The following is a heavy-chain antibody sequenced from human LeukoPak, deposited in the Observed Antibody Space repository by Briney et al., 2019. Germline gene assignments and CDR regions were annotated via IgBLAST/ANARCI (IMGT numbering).Heavy chain of an antibody. J-gene: IGHJ4*02. CDR1: GFIFGSYG. CDR3: AKLASDYVWGTYRPFDF. V-gene: IGHV3-23*01. D-gene: IGHD3-16*02. Sequence: GGSLRLSCAASGFIFGSYGMSWVRQAPGKGLEWVSGISGSGGGTYYADSVKGRFTISRDNSKNTLYLQMNSLRAEDTAVYYCAKLASDYVWGTYRPFDFWGQGTLVTVSS. CDR2: ISGSGGGT.